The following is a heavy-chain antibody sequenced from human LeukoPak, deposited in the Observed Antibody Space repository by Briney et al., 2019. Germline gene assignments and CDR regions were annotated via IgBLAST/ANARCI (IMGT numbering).Heavy chain of an antibody. CDR3: ATTTVTTLY. D-gene: IGHD4-17*01. CDR1: GFTFSSYG. Sequence: GGSLRLSCAASGFTFSSYGMHWVRQAPGKGLEWVAVISYDGSNKYYADSVKGRFTISRDNSKNTLYLQMNSLRAEDTAVYYCATTTVTTLYWGQGTLVTVSS. V-gene: IGHV3-30*03. CDR2: ISYDGSNK. J-gene: IGHJ4*02.